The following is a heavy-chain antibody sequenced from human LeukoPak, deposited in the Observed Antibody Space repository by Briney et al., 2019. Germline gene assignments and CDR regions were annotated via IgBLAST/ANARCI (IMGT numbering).Heavy chain of an antibody. V-gene: IGHV3-30*18. Sequence: GGSLRLSCAASGFTFSSYGMHWVRQAPGKGLEWVAVISYDGSNKYYADSVKGRFTISRDNAKNSLYLQMNSLRAEDTALYYCAKSSRLGYYFDYWGQGTLVTVSS. CDR3: AKSSRLGYYFDY. J-gene: IGHJ4*02. D-gene: IGHD6-19*01. CDR1: GFTFSSYG. CDR2: ISYDGSNK.